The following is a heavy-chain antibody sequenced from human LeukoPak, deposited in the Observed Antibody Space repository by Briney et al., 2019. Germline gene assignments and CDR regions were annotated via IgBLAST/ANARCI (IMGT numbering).Heavy chain of an antibody. J-gene: IGHJ5*02. V-gene: IGHV1-2*02. Sequence: ASVKVSCKASGYTFTGYYMHWVRQAPGQGLEWMGWINPNSGGTNYAQKFKGRVTMTRDTSISTAYMELSRLRSDDTAVYYCARIEYSSGWYPSWGRGTLVTVSS. CDR2: INPNSGGT. D-gene: IGHD6-19*01. CDR1: GYTFTGYY. CDR3: ARIEYSSGWYPS.